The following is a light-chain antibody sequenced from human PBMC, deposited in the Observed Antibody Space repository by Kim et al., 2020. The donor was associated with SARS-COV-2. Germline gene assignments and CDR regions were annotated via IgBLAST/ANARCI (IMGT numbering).Light chain of an antibody. Sequence: EIVMTQSPATLSVSPGERATLSCRASQSVSRNLAWYQQKPGQAPRLLIYGASTRATGVPARFSGSGSGTECTLTISSLQSGDFAVYYCQQYNNWPPYTFGQGTKLEI. J-gene: IGKJ2*01. CDR3: QQYNNWPPYT. CDR2: GAS. CDR1: QSVSRN. V-gene: IGKV3-15*01.